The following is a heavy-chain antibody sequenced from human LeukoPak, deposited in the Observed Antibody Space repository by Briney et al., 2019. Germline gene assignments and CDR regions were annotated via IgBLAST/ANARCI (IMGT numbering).Heavy chain of an antibody. Sequence: PGGSLRLSCAASGFTFSSYAMHWVRQAPGKGLEWVAVISYDGSNKYYADSVKGRFTISRDNSKNTLYLQMNSLRAEDTAVYYCAREDYGGLDYWGQGTLATVSS. V-gene: IGHV3-30*04. CDR2: ISYDGSNK. J-gene: IGHJ4*02. CDR1: GFTFSSYA. D-gene: IGHD4-23*01. CDR3: AREDYGGLDY.